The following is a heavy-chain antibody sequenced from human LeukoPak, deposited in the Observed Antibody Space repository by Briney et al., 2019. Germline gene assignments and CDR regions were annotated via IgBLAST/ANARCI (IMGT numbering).Heavy chain of an antibody. V-gene: IGHV5-51*01. CDR2: IYPSDSDT. CDR3: ARGGRSSYGMDV. CDR1: GYIFSTNW. J-gene: IGHJ6*02. Sequence: GESPKISCKGSGYIFSTNWIGWVRQMPGKGLEWMGIIYPSDSDTRYNPSFQGQVIISADKSISTAYLQWSSLKASDTAMYYCARGGRSSYGMDVWGQGTTVTVSS. D-gene: IGHD1-26*01.